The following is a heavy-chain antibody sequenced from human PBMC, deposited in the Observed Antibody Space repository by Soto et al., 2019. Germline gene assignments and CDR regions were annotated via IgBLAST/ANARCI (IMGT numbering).Heavy chain of an antibody. CDR2: IYYSGTT. J-gene: IGHJ2*01. Sequence: PSETLSLTCTVSGASIRSTYWSWIRQSPGKGLEWIGYIYYSGTTNYNPSLKNRVTLSVDTSKNQLSLNLTSVTAADTAVYYCARTPFSLSFVMVRRQPRSRPYRTRGSFDL. D-gene: IGHD2-21*01. CDR1: GASIRSTY. CDR3: ARTPFSLSFVMVRRQPRSRPYRTRGSFDL. V-gene: IGHV4-59*01.